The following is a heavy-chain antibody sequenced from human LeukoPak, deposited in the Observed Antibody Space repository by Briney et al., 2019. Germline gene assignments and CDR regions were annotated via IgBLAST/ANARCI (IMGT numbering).Heavy chain of an antibody. CDR3: TTDSGGGRPFDY. CDR2: ISSSRSYI. Sequence: GGSLSLYCAASRFTFSSYTMNWVRQAPGKGLVWVSSISSSRSYIYYADSVKGRFNISRDNAKNSLFLQMNSLRAEDTAVYFCTTDSGGGRPFDYWGQGTLVIVSS. J-gene: IGHJ4*02. V-gene: IGHV3-21*01. CDR1: RFTFSSYT. D-gene: IGHD6-6*01.